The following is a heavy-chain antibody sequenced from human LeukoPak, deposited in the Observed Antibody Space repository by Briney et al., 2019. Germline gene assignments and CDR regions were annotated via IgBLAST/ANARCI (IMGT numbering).Heavy chain of an antibody. Sequence: GRSLRLSCAASGFTLSSYAMHWVRQAPGKGREWVAVISYDGSNKYYADSVKGRFTISRDNSKNTLYLQMNSLRAEDTAVYYCARVPVGIAAAGTGHYYYGMDVWGQGTTVTVSS. J-gene: IGHJ6*02. D-gene: IGHD6-13*01. V-gene: IGHV3-30-3*01. CDR1: GFTLSSYA. CDR2: ISYDGSNK. CDR3: ARVPVGIAAAGTGHYYYGMDV.